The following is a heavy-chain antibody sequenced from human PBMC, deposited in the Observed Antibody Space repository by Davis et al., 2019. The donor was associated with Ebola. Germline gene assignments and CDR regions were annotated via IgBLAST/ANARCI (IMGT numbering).Heavy chain of an antibody. D-gene: IGHD4-17*01. CDR1: GFTFSSYS. Sequence: GESLKISCAASGFTFSSYSMNWVRQAPAKGLEWVASISSSSSYIYYADPVKGRFTIYRDNSKNTLYLQMNSLRAAATAVYYCARVSSPGDPDYWGQGTLVTVSS. J-gene: IGHJ4*02. CDR3: ARVSSPGDPDY. V-gene: IGHV3-21*01. CDR2: ISSSSSYI.